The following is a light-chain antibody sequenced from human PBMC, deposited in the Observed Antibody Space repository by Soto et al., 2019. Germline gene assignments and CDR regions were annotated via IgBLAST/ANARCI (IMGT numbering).Light chain of an antibody. Sequence: DIQMTQSPSSLSASVGERVIITCRASQSISRYLNRYQRKPGRAPKLLVYAAYYMKSEAPSRFSGSCSETDFTLTINSLQPADVATYSCQQRYVNPWTFGPGTVVQVK. V-gene: IGKV1-39*01. J-gene: IGKJ1*01. CDR2: AAY. CDR3: QQRYVNPWT. CDR1: QSISRY.